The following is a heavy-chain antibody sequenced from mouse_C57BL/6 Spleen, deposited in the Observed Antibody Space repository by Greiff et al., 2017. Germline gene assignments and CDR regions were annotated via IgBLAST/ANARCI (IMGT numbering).Heavy chain of an antibody. Sequence: EVKLMESGGGLVQPGGSMKLSCAASGFTFSDAWMDWVRQSPEKGLEWVAEIRNKANNHATYYAESVKGRFTISRDDSKSSVYLQMNSLRAEDTGIYYCTRSSITTVVAKAMDYWGQGTSVTVSS. CDR3: TRSSITTVVAKAMDY. CDR2: IRNKANNHAT. D-gene: IGHD1-1*01. V-gene: IGHV6-6*01. CDR1: GFTFSDAW. J-gene: IGHJ4*01.